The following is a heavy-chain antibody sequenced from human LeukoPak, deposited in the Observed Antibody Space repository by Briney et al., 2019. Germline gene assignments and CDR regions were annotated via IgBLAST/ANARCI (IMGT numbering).Heavy chain of an antibody. J-gene: IGHJ6*03. D-gene: IGHD3-9*01. V-gene: IGHV4-39*07. CDR1: GGSISSTTYY. CDR3: ARVARYFDWSDYYYYYMDV. CDR2: IYYSGST. Sequence: PSETLSLTCTVSGGSISSTTYYWDWIRQPPGKGLEWIGTIYYSGSTYYNPSLKSRVTISVDTSKNQFSLKLSSVTAADTAVYYCARVARYFDWSDYYYYYMDVWGKGTTVTISS.